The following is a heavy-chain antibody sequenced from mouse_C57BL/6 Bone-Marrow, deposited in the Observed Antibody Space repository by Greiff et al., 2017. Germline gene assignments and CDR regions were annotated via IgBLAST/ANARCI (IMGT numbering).Heavy chain of an antibody. Sequence: VKLMESGAELVRPGTSVKVSCKASGYAFTNYLIEWVKQRPGQGLEWIGVINPGSGGTNYNEKFKGKATLTADKSSSTAYMQLSSLTSEDSAVYFCARGGTTIYWGQGTTLTVSS. CDR1: GYAFTNYL. J-gene: IGHJ2*01. CDR2: INPGSGGT. CDR3: ARGGTTIY. V-gene: IGHV1-54*01. D-gene: IGHD2-1*01.